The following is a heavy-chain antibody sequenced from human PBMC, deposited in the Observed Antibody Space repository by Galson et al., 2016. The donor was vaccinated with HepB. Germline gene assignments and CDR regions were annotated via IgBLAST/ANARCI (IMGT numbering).Heavy chain of an antibody. Sequence: SETLSLTCTVSGGSVSRASYYWSWIRQPPGKTLEWIGYFYYSGSTAYNPSLESRVTLSADTSKNQFSLSLSSVTAADTAAYYCARGSSCGADCYSVTPADWGQGILVTVSS. D-gene: IGHD2-21*02. CDR2: FYYSGST. J-gene: IGHJ4*02. V-gene: IGHV4-61*01. CDR1: GGSVSRASYY. CDR3: ARGSSCGADCYSVTPAD.